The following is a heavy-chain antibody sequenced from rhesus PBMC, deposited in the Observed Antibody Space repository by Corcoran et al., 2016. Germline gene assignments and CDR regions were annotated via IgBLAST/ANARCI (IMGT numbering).Heavy chain of an antibody. V-gene: IGHV4-165*01. J-gene: IGHJ4*01. CDR1: GGSISGYW. Sequence: QLQLQESGPGLVKPSETLSLTCAVSGGSISGYWWSWIRQAPGEGVEWIGRMVSSRQTHYHRALTIQVTISRDTSKNHFSLNLGSVTAADTALFYCVREWTYWGQGVLVTVSS. D-gene: IGHD3-3*01. CDR3: VREWTY. CDR2: MVSSRQT.